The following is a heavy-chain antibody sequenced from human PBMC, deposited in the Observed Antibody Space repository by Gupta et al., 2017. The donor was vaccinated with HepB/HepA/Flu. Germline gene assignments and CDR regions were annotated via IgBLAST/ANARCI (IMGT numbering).Heavy chain of an antibody. V-gene: IGHV3-23*01. CDR1: GFSVGSNA. CDR2: FGSDMKT. Sequence: QLLESGGGLVQPGGSLRLYCAASGFSVGSNAMAWVRQAPGKGLEWVSGFGSDMKTHDADSVRSRFTISRDTVKNTVSLQMNNLRAEDTAVYYCAKDLYFWSGMDVWGEGTTVTVSS. CDR3: AKDLYFWSGMDV. J-gene: IGHJ6*03. D-gene: IGHD3-3*01.